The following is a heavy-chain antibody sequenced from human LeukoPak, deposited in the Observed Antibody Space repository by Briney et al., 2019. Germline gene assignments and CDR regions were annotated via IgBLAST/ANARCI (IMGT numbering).Heavy chain of an antibody. CDR3: ARDCSSTSCYRRGNYYYYMDV. D-gene: IGHD2-2*01. CDR1: GGTFSSYA. V-gene: IGHV1-69*05. J-gene: IGHJ6*03. Sequence: ASVKVSCKASGGTFSSYAISWVRQAPGQGLEWMGGIIPIFGTANYAQKFQGRVTITTDESTSTAYMELSSLRSEDTAVYYCARDCSSTSCYRRGNYYYYMDVWGKGTTVTVSS. CDR2: IIPIFGTA.